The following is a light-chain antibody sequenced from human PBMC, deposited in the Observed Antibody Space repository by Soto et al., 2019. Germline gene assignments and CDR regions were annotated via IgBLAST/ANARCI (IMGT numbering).Light chain of an antibody. J-gene: IGKJ1*01. CDR1: QSISSY. Sequence: IQMTQSPSSLSASVGDRVTMTCRASQSISSYLNWYQQKPGKAPKLLIYDASSLEGGVPPRFSGSGSGTDFTLAISSLQPEDSATYYCLQDINYPWTFGQGTKVDTK. CDR3: LQDINYPWT. CDR2: DAS. V-gene: IGKV1-6*01.